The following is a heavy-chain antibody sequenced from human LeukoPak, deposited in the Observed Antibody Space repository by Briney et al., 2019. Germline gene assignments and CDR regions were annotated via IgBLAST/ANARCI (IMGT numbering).Heavy chain of an antibody. CDR3: AKVAPYSSGTLDY. CDR2: IDDSGVIR. Sequence: PGGSLRLSCAASGFTFKTHAMSWVRQAPGKGLEWVSRIDDSGVIRSYADSVKGRFTISRDNSKMTLTLQMNSLRAEDTAVYYCAKVAPYSSGTLDYWGQGTLVTVSS. CDR1: GFTFKTHA. V-gene: IGHV3-23*01. J-gene: IGHJ4*02. D-gene: IGHD6-19*01.